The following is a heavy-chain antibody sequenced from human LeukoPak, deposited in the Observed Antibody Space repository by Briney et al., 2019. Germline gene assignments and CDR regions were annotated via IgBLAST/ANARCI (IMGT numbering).Heavy chain of an antibody. V-gene: IGHV3-7*01. CDR3: ARVADDYFDY. CDR1: GFTFSRYW. J-gene: IGHJ4*02. D-gene: IGHD6-19*01. CDR2: IKQDGSEK. Sequence: PGGSLRLSCAASGFTFSRYWMSWVRQAPGKGLEWVANIKQDGSEKYYVDSVKGRFTISRDNAKNSLYLQMNSLRAEDTAVYYCARVADDYFDYWGQGTLVTVSS.